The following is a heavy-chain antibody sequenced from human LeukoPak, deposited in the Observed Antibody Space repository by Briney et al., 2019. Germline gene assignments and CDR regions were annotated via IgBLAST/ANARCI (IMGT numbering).Heavy chain of an antibody. D-gene: IGHD6-25*01. CDR2: ISGSGHST. J-gene: IGHJ6*02. V-gene: IGHV3-23*01. CDR3: ASSRLGAYYYYGMDV. CDR1: GFTFSSYA. Sequence: GGSLRLSCAASGFTFSSYAMTWVRQAPGKGLEWVSTISGSGHSTYYADSVKGRFTISRDNSENTLYLQMYSLRAEDTAVYYCASSRLGAYYYYGMDVWGQGTTVTVSS.